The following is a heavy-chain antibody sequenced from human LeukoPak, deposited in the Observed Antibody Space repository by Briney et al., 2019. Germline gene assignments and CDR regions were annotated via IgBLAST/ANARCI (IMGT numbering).Heavy chain of an antibody. V-gene: IGHV3-48*03. D-gene: IGHD3-16*02. Sequence: QPGGSLRLSCAASGFTFSSYEMNWVRQAPGKGLEWVSYISSSGSTIYYADSVKGRFTISRDNAKNSLYLQMNSLRAEDTALYYCARARGLRLGELSLSAFDIWGQGTMVTVSS. CDR2: ISSSGSTI. CDR1: GFTFSSYE. J-gene: IGHJ3*02. CDR3: ARARGLRLGELSLSAFDI.